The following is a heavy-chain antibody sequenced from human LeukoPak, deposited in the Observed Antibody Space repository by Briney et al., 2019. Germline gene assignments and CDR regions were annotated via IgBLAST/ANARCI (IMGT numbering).Heavy chain of an antibody. D-gene: IGHD4-11*01. Sequence: PSETLSLTXTVSGGSISSYYWSWIRQPPGKGLEWIGCIYYSGSTNYNPSLKSRVTISVDTSKDQFSLKLSSVTAADTAVYYCARQGPMTTVDYWGQGTLVTVSS. J-gene: IGHJ4*02. CDR2: IYYSGST. CDR1: GGSISSYY. V-gene: IGHV4-59*01. CDR3: ARQGPMTTVDY.